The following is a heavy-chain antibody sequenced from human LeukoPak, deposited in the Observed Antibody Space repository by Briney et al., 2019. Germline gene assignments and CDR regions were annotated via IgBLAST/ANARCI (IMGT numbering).Heavy chain of an antibody. CDR2: ISYDGRNK. CDR3: AKDPMVRGVINGMDV. V-gene: IGHV3-30*18. Sequence: GGSLRLSCAASGFTFSSYGIHWVRQAPGKGLGWVAVISYDGRNKHYADSVKGRFTISRDNSQNTLYLQMNSLRPDDTAVYYCAKDPMVRGVINGMDVWGQGTTVIVSS. J-gene: IGHJ6*02. CDR1: GFTFSSYG. D-gene: IGHD3-10*01.